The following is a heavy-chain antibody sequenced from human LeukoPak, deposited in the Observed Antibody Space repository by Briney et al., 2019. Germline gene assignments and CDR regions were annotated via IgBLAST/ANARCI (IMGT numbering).Heavy chain of an antibody. CDR1: GYTFTSNY. J-gene: IGHJ5*02. CDR3: AREGRQFRYYDFWSGSGNWFDP. V-gene: IGHV1-46*01. Sequence: ASVKVSCKASGYTFTSNYIHWVRQAPGQGLEWMGMIYPRDGSTSYAQKFQGRVTITRDTSASTAYMELSSLRSEDTAVYYCAREGRQFRYYDFWSGSGNWFDPWGQGTLVTVSS. D-gene: IGHD3-3*01. CDR2: IYPRDGST.